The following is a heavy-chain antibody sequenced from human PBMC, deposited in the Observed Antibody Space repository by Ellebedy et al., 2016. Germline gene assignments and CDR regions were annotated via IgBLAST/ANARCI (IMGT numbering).Heavy chain of an antibody. V-gene: IGHV3-23*01. CDR2: ITGDTATT. CDR3: VKGASSVSWVTMEY. D-gene: IGHD2-2*01. Sequence: GESLKISCVASGFTLNNYAMTWIRQAAGEGPEWVSAITGDTATTYYADSVKGRFTISRDNSKNTLYLQMNDLRVEDTALYYCVKGASSVSWVTMEYWGQGALVTVSS. CDR1: GFTLNNYA. J-gene: IGHJ4*02.